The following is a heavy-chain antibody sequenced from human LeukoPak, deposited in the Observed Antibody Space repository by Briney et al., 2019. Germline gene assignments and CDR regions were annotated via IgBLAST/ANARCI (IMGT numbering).Heavy chain of an antibody. CDR2: IRYDGSNK. CDR3: LIVVVPAAINPLTWFYT. J-gene: IGHJ5*02. Sequence: GGSLRLSCAASGFTFSSYGMHWVRQAPGKGLEWVAFIRYDGSNKHYADSVKGRFTIYRDNPKNTLYLQMNSLSSEDTAMYYCLIVVVPAAINPLTWFYTWGERTLVTLS. D-gene: IGHD2-2*01. V-gene: IGHV3-30*02. CDR1: GFTFSSYG.